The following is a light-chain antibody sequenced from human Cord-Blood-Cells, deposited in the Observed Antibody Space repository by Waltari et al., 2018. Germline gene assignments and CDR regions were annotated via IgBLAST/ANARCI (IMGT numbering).Light chain of an antibody. CDR3: CSYAGSSTNWV. Sequence: QSALTQPASVSGSPGQSITISCTGTSRDVGSYNLVSWYQQHPGKAPKLMIYEGSKRPSGVSNRCSGCKSGNTASLTISGLQAEDEADYYCCSYAGSSTNWVFGGGTKLTVL. J-gene: IGLJ3*02. V-gene: IGLV2-23*01. CDR1: SRDVGSYNL. CDR2: EGS.